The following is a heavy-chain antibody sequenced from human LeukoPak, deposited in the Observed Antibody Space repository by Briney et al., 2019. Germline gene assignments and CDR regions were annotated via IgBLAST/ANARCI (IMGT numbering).Heavy chain of an antibody. D-gene: IGHD5-18*01. Sequence: GGSLRLSCAASGFTFSSYGMHWVRQAPGKGLEWVAVIWYDGSNKYYADSVKGRFTISRDNSKSTLYLQMNSLRAEDTAVYYCARDRGTAMSYFDYWGQGTLVTVSS. V-gene: IGHV3-33*01. CDR3: ARDRGTAMSYFDY. J-gene: IGHJ4*02. CDR1: GFTFSSYG. CDR2: IWYDGSNK.